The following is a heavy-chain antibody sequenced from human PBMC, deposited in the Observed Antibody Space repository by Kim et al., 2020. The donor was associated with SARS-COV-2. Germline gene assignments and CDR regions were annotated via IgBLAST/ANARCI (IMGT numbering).Heavy chain of an antibody. D-gene: IGHD3-10*01. Sequence: ADSVTGRFTISRYNSKNTLFLQMDSLRVDDTAVYYCAKDLLYVPGRGYFDSWGQGVLVTVSS. J-gene: IGHJ4*02. CDR3: AKDLLYVPGRGYFDS. V-gene: IGHV3-23*01.